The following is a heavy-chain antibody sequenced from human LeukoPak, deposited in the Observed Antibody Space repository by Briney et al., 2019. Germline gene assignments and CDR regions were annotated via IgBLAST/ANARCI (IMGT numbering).Heavy chain of an antibody. V-gene: IGHV4-38-2*02. D-gene: IGHD3-10*01. J-gene: IGHJ4*02. Sequence: SETLSLTCTVSGYSISSGYYWGWIRQPPGKGLEWIGSIYHSGSTYYNPSLKSRVTISVDRSKNQFSLKLSSVTAADTAVYYCARGGSLWCGELDYWGQGTLVTVSS. CDR1: GYSISSGYY. CDR2: IYHSGST. CDR3: ARGGSLWCGELDY.